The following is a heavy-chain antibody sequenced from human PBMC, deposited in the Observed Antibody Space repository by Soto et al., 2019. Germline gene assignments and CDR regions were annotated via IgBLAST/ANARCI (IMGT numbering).Heavy chain of an antibody. CDR2: ISAYNGNT. J-gene: IGHJ5*02. D-gene: IGHD6-13*01. Sequence: ASVKVSCKASGYTFTSYGISWVRQAPGQGLEWMGWISAYNGNTNYAQKLQGRVTMTTDTSTSTAYMELRSLRSDGTAVYYCARDAQQLVSYLWFDPWGQGTLVTVSS. V-gene: IGHV1-18*01. CDR3: ARDAQQLVSYLWFDP. CDR1: GYTFTSYG.